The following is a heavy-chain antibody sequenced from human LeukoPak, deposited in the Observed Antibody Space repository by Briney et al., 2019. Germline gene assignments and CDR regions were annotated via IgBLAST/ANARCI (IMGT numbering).Heavy chain of an antibody. CDR1: GGSISSYY. D-gene: IGHD3-22*01. V-gene: IGHV4-4*07. Sequence: SETLSLTCTVSGGSISSYYWSWIRQPAGKGLEWIGRIYTSGSTNYNPSLKSRVTISVDTSKNQFSLKLSSVTAADTAVYYCARDGRDDSSGYYYDYWGQGTLVTVSS. CDR2: IYTSGST. CDR3: ARDGRDDSSGYYYDY. J-gene: IGHJ4*02.